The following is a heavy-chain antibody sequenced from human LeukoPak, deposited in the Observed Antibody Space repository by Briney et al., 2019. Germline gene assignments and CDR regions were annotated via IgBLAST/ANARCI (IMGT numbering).Heavy chain of an antibody. D-gene: IGHD3-22*01. CDR2: MNPNSGNT. CDR3: ARVPVQKIVVVGGWFDP. V-gene: IGHV1-8*01. J-gene: IGHJ5*02. Sequence: AASVKVSCKASGYTFTSYDINWVRQATGQGLEWMGWMNPNSGNTGYAQKFQGRVTMTRNTSISTAYMELSSLRSEDTAVYYCARVPVQKIVVVGGWFDPWGQGTLVTVSS. CDR1: GYTFTSYD.